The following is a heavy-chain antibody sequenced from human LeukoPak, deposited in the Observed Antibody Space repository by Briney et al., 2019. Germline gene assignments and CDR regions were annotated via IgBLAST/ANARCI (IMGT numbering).Heavy chain of an antibody. J-gene: IGHJ4*02. CDR2: ISSSGSTI. CDR3: ARGDSGSLEIRPLGY. D-gene: IGHD6-13*01. Sequence: TGGSLRLSCAASGFAFSSYWMSWVRQAPGKGLEWVSYISSSGSTIYYADSVKGRFTISRDNAKNSLYLQMNSLRAEDTAVYYCARGDSGSLEIRPLGYWGQGTLVTVSS. CDR1: GFAFSSYW. V-gene: IGHV3-48*04.